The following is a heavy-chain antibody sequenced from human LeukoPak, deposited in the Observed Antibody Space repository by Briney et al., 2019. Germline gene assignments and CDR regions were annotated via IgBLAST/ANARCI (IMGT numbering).Heavy chain of an antibody. J-gene: IGHJ4*02. CDR2: ISWNSGSI. CDR1: GFDFGDYT. D-gene: IGHD3-22*01. V-gene: IGHV3-43*01. CDR3: ARDIYDSGDFRGDF. Sequence: GGSLRLSCAVSGFDFGDYTMHWVRQPPGKGLGWVSLISWNSGSIKYTESVKGRFTISRDNSKNSLYLQMSSLRTEDTALYYCARDIYDSGDFRGDFWGQGTLVTVSS.